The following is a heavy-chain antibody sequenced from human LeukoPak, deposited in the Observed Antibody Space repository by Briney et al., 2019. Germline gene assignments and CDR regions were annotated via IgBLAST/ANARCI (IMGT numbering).Heavy chain of an antibody. Sequence: SETLSLTCTVSGGSISSYYWSWIRQPAGKGLEWIGRIYTSGSTNYNPSLKSRVTVSADTSKNQFSLKLNSVTAADTAVYYCARKPIFASGRHWYYFDNWGQGTLVTVSS. D-gene: IGHD3-10*01. V-gene: IGHV4-4*07. CDR2: IYTSGST. J-gene: IGHJ4*02. CDR3: ARKPIFASGRHWYYFDN. CDR1: GGSISSYY.